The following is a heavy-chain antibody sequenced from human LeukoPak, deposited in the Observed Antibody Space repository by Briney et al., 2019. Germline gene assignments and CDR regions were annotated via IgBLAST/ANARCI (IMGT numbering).Heavy chain of an antibody. D-gene: IGHD3-22*01. CDR1: GGSISSYY. V-gene: IGHV4-59*01. CDR3: AGGNFYDSRGHPYHFHY. CDR2: IYYTENT. Sequence: PSETLSLTCTVSGGSISSYYWSWIRQPPGKGLEWXXYIYYTENTNYNPSLKSRVTISVDTSKNQFSLNLTSVTAADTAVYYCAGGNFYDSRGHPYHFHYWGQGTLVTVPS. J-gene: IGHJ4*02.